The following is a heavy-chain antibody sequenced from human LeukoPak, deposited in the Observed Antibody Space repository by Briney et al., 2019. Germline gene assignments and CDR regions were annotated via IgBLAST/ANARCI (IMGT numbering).Heavy chain of an antibody. J-gene: IGHJ4*02. CDR2: VDESGSAT. CDR3: AKKGSLVSPGNYFDY. D-gene: IGHD2-2*01. V-gene: IGHV3-23*05. Sequence: GGSLRLSCAASGFTFSSYAMSWVRQAPGEGLEWVSGVDESGSATYYADSVKGRFTISRDNSKNTLYLQMDSLRAEDTAVYYCAKKGSLVSPGNYFDYWGQGTLVTVSS. CDR1: GFTFSSYA.